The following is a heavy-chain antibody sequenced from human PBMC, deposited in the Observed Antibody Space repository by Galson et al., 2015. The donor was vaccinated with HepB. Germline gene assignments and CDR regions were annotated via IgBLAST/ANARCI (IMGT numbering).Heavy chain of an antibody. J-gene: IGHJ4*02. CDR1: GFTFSSYS. D-gene: IGHD3-22*01. CDR2: ISSSSSYI. V-gene: IGHV3-21*01. CDR3: ARATPDSSGYYFDY. Sequence: SLRLSCAASGFTFSSYSMNWVRQAPGKGLEWVSSISSSSSYIYYADSVKGRFTISRDNAKNSLYLQMNSLRAEDTAVYYCARATPDSSGYYFDYWGQGTLVTVSS.